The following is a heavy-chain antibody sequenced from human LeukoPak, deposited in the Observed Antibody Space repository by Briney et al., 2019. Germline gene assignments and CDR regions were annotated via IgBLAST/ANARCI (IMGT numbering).Heavy chain of an antibody. D-gene: IGHD5-12*01. J-gene: IGHJ4*02. CDR3: GRSGGYHPLDY. CDR2: INPNSGGA. Sequence: ASVKVSCKASGGTFSSYAISWVRQAPGQGLEWMGWINPNSGGANYAQKFQGRVTMTRDTSISTAYMELSRLRSDDTAVYYCGRSGGYHPLDYWGQGTLVTVSS. V-gene: IGHV1-2*02. CDR1: GGTFSSYA.